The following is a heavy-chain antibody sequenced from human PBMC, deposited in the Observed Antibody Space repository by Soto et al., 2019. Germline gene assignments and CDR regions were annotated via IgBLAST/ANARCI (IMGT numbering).Heavy chain of an antibody. CDR3: AKDVDEWGSYVSGRY. J-gene: IGHJ4*02. CDR1: GFTFSSYV. Sequence: EVPLLESGGGLVQPGGSLRLSCVASGFTFSSYVMSWVRQAPGKGLEWVSGISGSGGSTYYADSVKGRFTISRDNPKNSLYLQMNSLSAEDTAVYYCAKDVDEWGSYVSGRYWGQGILVTVSS. D-gene: IGHD3-10*01. CDR2: ISGSGGST. V-gene: IGHV3-23*01.